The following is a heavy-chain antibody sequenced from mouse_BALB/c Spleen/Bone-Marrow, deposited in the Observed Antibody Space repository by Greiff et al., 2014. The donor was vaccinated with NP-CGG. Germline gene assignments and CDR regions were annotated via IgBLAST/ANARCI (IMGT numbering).Heavy chain of an antibody. V-gene: IGHV2-9*02. CDR3: ARDGYYGYFDV. D-gene: IGHD2-2*01. CDR1: GFSFNTSG. Sequence: QVQLQQSGPGLVAPSQSLSITCTVSGFSFNTSGVHWVRQPPGKGLEWLGLIWADGSTNYNSALMSRLSISKDNSKSQVFLKMNGLQTDDTAMYYCARDGYYGYFDVWGAGTTVTVSS. J-gene: IGHJ1*01. CDR2: IWADGST.